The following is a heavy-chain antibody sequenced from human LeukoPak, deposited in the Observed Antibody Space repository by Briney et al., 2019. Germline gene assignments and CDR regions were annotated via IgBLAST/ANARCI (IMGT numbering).Heavy chain of an antibody. CDR1: GLTFSSSW. CDR2: MNGDGNTI. D-gene: IGHD6-13*01. J-gene: IGHJ4*02. V-gene: IGHV3-74*01. Sequence: GGSLRLSCAASGLTFSSSWMHWVRQAPGKGLVWVSYMNGDGNTISPADSVKGRFTMSRDNAKNTLNLQMNSLRDENTAVYFCVRGTSNWYGVDCGGRGTLVTVSA. CDR3: VRGTSNWYGVDC.